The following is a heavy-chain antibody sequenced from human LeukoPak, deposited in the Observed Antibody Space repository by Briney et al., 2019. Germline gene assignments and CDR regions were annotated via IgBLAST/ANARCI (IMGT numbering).Heavy chain of an antibody. D-gene: IGHD1-7*01. Sequence: GGSLRLSCAASGFTFNYAWMSWVRQVPGKGLEWVGQTVSEIDGGTTDYAAPVKGRFTISRDDSKSTLYLQMNSLKIEDTAVYYCTTDEDWNYARKDVWGQGATVTVSS. CDR3: TTDEDWNYARKDV. V-gene: IGHV3-15*04. CDR1: GFTFNYAW. CDR2: TVSEIDGGTT. J-gene: IGHJ6*02.